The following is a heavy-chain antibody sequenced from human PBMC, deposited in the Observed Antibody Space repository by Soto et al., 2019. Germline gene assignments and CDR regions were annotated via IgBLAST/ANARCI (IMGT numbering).Heavy chain of an antibody. CDR3: ARHGSRIVDY. CDR2: ISYTGST. V-gene: IGHV4-59*01. D-gene: IGHD3-10*01. Sequence: SETLSLTCTVSGGSISGYYWSWIRQPPGKGLEYIGYISYTGSTNYNPSLKSRVSMSLDTSKNQFSLKLTSVTAADTAVYYCARHGSRIVDYWGQGTLVTVSS. J-gene: IGHJ4*02. CDR1: GGSISGYY.